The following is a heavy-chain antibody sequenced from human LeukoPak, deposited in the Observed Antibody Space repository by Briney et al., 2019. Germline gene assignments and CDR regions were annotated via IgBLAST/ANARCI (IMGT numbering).Heavy chain of an antibody. J-gene: IGHJ3*02. D-gene: IGHD3-16*02. CDR3: TTEITFGGVIRSAFDI. V-gene: IGHV3-15*01. Sequence: SGGSLRLSCAASGFTFDDYAMHWVRQAPGKGLEWVGRIKSKTDGGTTDYAAPVKGRFTISRDDSKNTLYLQMNSLKTEDTAVYYCTTEITFGGVIRSAFDIWGQGTMVTVSS. CDR2: IKSKTDGGTT. CDR1: GFTFDDYA.